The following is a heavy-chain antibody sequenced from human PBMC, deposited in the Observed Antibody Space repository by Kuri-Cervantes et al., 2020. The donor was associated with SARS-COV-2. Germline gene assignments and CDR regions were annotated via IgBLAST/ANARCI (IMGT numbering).Heavy chain of an antibody. D-gene: IGHD2/OR15-2a*01. Sequence: LSLTCAASGFTFSSYAMRWVRQAPGKGLEWVSPISGSGVGTYYADSVKGRFTISRDNSKNTLYLQMNSLRAEDSALYYCAKVGLSFDYWGQGTLVTVSS. J-gene: IGHJ4*02. V-gene: IGHV3-23*01. CDR2: ISGSGVGT. CDR1: GFTFSSYA. CDR3: AKVGLSFDY.